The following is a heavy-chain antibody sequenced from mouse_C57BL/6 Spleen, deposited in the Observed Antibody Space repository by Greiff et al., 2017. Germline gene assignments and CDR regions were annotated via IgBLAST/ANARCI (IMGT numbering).Heavy chain of an antibody. Sequence: EVNLVESGGGLVQPGGSLSLSCAASGFTFTDYYMSWVRQPPGKALEWLGFIRNKANGYTTEYSASVKGRFTISRDNSQSILYLQMNALRAEDSATYYCARYIRGSSSYFDYWGQGTTLTVSS. CDR1: GFTFTDYY. CDR3: ARYIRGSSSYFDY. V-gene: IGHV7-3*01. J-gene: IGHJ2*01. CDR2: IRNKANGYTT. D-gene: IGHD1-1*01.